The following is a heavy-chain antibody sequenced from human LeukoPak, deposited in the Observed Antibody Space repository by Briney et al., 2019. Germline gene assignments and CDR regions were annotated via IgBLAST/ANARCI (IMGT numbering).Heavy chain of an antibody. CDR3: ARDSGPGYSYGWNYYYGMDV. J-gene: IGHJ6*02. CDR1: GGSISSYY. CDR2: IYYSGST. V-gene: IGHV4-59*01. D-gene: IGHD5-18*01. Sequence: SETLSLTCTVSGGSISSYYWSWIRQPPGKGLEWIGYIYYSGSTNYNPSLKSRVTISVDTSKNQFSLKLNSVTAADTAVYYCARDSGPGYSYGWNYYYGMDVWGQGTTVTVSS.